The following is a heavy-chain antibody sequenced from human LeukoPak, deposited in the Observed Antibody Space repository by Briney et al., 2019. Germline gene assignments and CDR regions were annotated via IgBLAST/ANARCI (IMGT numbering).Heavy chain of an antibody. V-gene: IGHV4-34*01. D-gene: IGHD2-8*01. CDR2: INHSGST. CDR1: GGSFSGYY. Sequence: SETQSLTCAVYGGSFSGYYWSWIRQPPGKGLEWIGEINHSGSTNYNPSLKSRVTISVDTSKNQFSLKLSSVTAADAAVYYCARGRNCTNGVCYLDYWGQGTLVTVSS. J-gene: IGHJ4*02. CDR3: ARGRNCTNGVCYLDY.